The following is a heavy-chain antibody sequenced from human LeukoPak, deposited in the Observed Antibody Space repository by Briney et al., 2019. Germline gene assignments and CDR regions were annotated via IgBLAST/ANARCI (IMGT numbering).Heavy chain of an antibody. CDR2: LDPEDGET. V-gene: IGHV1-24*01. J-gene: IGHJ5*02. D-gene: IGHD2-2*01. Sequence: ASVKVSCKVSGYTLTELSMHWVRQAPGKGLEWMGGLDPEDGETIYAQKFQGRVTMTEDTSTDTAYMELSSLRSEDTAVYYCATMGSSSSGRWFDPWGQGTLVTVSS. CDR3: ATMGSSSSGRWFDP. CDR1: GYTLTELS.